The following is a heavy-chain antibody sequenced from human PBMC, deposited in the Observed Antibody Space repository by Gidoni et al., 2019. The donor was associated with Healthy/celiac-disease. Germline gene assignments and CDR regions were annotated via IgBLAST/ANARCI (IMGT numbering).Heavy chain of an antibody. Sequence: QVQLAQAGAEVKKPGSSVKVSCKAAGGTFSSYAISWVRPAPGQGLAWMGGIIPIFGTANYAQKFQGRVTITADKSTSTAYMELSSLRSEDTAVYYCALSGGPRRSSWFDPWGQGTLVTVSS. J-gene: IGHJ5*02. CDR3: ALSGGPRRSSWFDP. V-gene: IGHV1-69*06. D-gene: IGHD3-10*01. CDR2: IIPIFGTA. CDR1: GGTFSSYA.